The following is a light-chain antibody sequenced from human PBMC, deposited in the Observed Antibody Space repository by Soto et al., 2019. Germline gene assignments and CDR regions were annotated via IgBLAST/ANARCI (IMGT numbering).Light chain of an antibody. Sequence: DIQMTQSPSTLSASVGGRVTITCRASQSISVWLAWYQQKPGKAPKPLIYKASSAESGVPSRFSCSGSGTEFTLTISSLQPDDFATYFCQQYHSFSRTFGPGTRVEIK. V-gene: IGKV1-5*03. CDR2: KAS. J-gene: IGKJ1*01. CDR3: QQYHSFSRT. CDR1: QSISVW.